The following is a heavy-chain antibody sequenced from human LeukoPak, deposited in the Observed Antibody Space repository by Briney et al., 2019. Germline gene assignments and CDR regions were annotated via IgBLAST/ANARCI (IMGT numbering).Heavy chain of an antibody. CDR2: INSDGSST. J-gene: IGHJ4*02. D-gene: IGHD6-13*01. CDR1: GFTFSDYW. Sequence: GGSLRLSCAASGFTFSDYWMHWVRQAPGKGLVWVSRINSDGSSTIYADSAKGRFTISRDNAKNTLYLQMNSLRAEDTAVYFCARDRSSAAADYWGQGTLVTVSS. V-gene: IGHV3-74*01. CDR3: ARDRSSAAADY.